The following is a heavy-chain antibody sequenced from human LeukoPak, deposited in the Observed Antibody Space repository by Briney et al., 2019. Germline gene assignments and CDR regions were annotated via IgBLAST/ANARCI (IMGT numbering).Heavy chain of an antibody. Sequence: ASVKVSCKASGYTFTSYGISWVRQAPGQGLEWMGWISAYNGNTNYAQKLQGRVTMTTDTSTSTAYMELRSLRSDDTAVYYCARERWGDCSSTSCYAFLGHYYYYGMDVWGQGTTVTVSS. D-gene: IGHD2-2*01. CDR2: ISAYNGNT. V-gene: IGHV1-18*01. CDR3: ARERWGDCSSTSCYAFLGHYYYYGMDV. CDR1: GYTFTSYG. J-gene: IGHJ6*02.